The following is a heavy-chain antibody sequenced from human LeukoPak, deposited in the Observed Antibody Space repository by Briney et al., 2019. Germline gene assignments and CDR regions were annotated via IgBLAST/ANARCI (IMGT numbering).Heavy chain of an antibody. CDR2: IYYSGTT. J-gene: IGHJ5*02. Sequence: PSETLSLTCTVSGGSTSSYYWSWIRQPPGKGLEWIGYIYYSGTTNSNPSLKSRVTISVDTSKNQFSLKLSSVTAADTAVYYCARTPGRIITWFDPWGQGTLVTVSS. CDR3: ARTPGRIITWFDP. V-gene: IGHV4-59*01. CDR1: GGSTSSYY. D-gene: IGHD3-22*01.